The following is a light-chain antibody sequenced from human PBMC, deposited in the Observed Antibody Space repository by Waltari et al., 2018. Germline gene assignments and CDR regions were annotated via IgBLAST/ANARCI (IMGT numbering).Light chain of an antibody. CDR3: AVWDDSLHAKV. CDR1: RSNIGSET. J-gene: IGLJ3*02. V-gene: IGLV1-44*01. Sequence: QSVLTQPPSGSGTTGQRVTISCSGGRSNIGSETVNWYQQLPGTAHKVLISNDKQRPSGVHHRFSGSNSSASASLASSGLQSEEESNVDIAVWDDSLHAKVFGGGTKLTVL. CDR2: NDK.